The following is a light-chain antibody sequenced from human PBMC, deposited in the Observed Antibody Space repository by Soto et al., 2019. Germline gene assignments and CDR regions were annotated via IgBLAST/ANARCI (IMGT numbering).Light chain of an antibody. CDR1: QGIGTT. CDR3: QHYSDWPLT. CDR2: NAY. Sequence: EIVMTQSPATLSVSPGERATLSCRASQGIGTTLAWYQQKPGQTPRLLIYNAYIRATGVPARFSGSASGTEFTLTISSLQSEDFAVYYCQHYSDWPLTFGGGTRVENK. J-gene: IGKJ4*01. V-gene: IGKV3-15*01.